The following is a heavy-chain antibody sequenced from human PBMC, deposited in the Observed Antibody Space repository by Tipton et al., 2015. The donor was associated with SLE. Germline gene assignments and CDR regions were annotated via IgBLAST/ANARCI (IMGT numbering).Heavy chain of an antibody. D-gene: IGHD6-13*01. CDR2: IRYDGSNK. CDR3: ARDHYPGPGSSSPGGY. J-gene: IGHJ4*02. V-gene: IGHV3-30*02. CDR1: GFTFSSYG. Sequence: SLRLSCAASGFTFSSYGMHWVRQAPGKGLEWVAFIRYDGSNKYYADSVKGRFTISRDNSKNTLYLQMNSLRAEDTAVYYCARDHYPGPGSSSPGGYWGQGTLVTVSS.